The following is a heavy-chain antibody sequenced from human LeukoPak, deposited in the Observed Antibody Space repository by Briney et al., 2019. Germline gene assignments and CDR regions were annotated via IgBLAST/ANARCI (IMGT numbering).Heavy chain of an antibody. D-gene: IGHD4-11*01. CDR2: IIPIFGTA. V-gene: IGHV1-69*06. CDR3: ARDYSNYYYYAMDV. CDR1: GGTFSSYA. Sequence: ASVKVSCKASGGTFSSYAISWVRQAPGEGLEWMAGIIPIFGTANYAQKFQGRVTITADKSTSTAYMELSSLRSEDTAVYYCARDYSNYYYYAMDVWGQGTTVTVSS. J-gene: IGHJ6*02.